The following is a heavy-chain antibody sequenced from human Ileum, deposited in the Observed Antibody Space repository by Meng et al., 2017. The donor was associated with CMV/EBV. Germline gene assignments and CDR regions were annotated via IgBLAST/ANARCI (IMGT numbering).Heavy chain of an antibody. CDR2: ISSSGRDI. CDR1: GFSINNYW. J-gene: IGHJ4*02. V-gene: IGHV3-48*03. D-gene: IGHD2-21*02. CDR3: AKEGVGRGDPFDY. Sequence: GESLKISCAASGFSINNYWMSWVRQAPGKGLEWVAYISSSGRDIYYADSVKGRFTISRDNAKNSLFLQMNSLRAEDSAVYYCAKEGVGRGDPFDYWGQGTLVTVSS.